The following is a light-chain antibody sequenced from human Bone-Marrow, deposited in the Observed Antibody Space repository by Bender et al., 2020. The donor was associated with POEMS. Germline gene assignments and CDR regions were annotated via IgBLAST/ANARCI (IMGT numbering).Light chain of an antibody. V-gene: IGLV1-44*01. CDR3: AAWEDSLNGWV. CDR2: TND. Sequence: QSVLTQPPSASGTPGQRVNISCSGSSSNIGSSPVNWYQHLPGTAPKLLIYTNDQRPSGVPDRFSASKSGTSASLAISGLQSEDEADYYCAAWEDSLNGWVFGGGTKLTVL. J-gene: IGLJ3*02. CDR1: SSNIGSSP.